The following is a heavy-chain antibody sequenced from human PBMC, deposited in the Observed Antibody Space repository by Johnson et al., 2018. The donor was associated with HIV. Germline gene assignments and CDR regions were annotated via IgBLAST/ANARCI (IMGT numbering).Heavy chain of an antibody. D-gene: IGHD2-21*02. J-gene: IGHJ3*02. V-gene: IGHV3-30*02. Sequence: QVQLVESGGGVVQPGGSLRLSCAASGFTFSSYGMHWVRQAPGKGLEWVAFIRYDGSNKSYADSVRGRFTISRDNSKNTLSLQMNTLRAEDTAVYYCARDGRDMVTRGAFDSWGQGTVVTVSS. CDR3: ARDGRDMVTRGAFDS. CDR2: IRYDGSNK. CDR1: GFTFSSYG.